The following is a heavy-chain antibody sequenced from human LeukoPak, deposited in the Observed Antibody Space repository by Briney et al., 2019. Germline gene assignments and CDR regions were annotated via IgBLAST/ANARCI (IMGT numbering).Heavy chain of an antibody. Sequence: GGSLRLSCAASGFTFTNAWMNWVRQAPGKGLEWVSSISSSSSYIYYADSVKGRFTISRDNAKNSLYLQMNSLRAEDTAVYYCARPYCSSTSCSNFDYWGQGTLVTVSS. CDR1: GFTFTNAW. CDR2: ISSSSSYI. V-gene: IGHV3-21*01. D-gene: IGHD2-2*01. J-gene: IGHJ4*02. CDR3: ARPYCSSTSCSNFDY.